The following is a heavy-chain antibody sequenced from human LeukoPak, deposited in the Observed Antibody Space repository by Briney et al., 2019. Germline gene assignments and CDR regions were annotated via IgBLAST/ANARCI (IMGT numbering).Heavy chain of an antibody. D-gene: IGHD3-22*01. J-gene: IGHJ4*02. CDR2: IYTSGST. V-gene: IGHV4-4*07. Sequence: SETLSLTCTVSGGSISSYYWSWIRQPAGKGLEWIGRIYTSGSTNYNPSLKSRVTMSVDTSKNQFSLKLSSVTAADTAVYYCASGSYYYDSSGYFFDYWGQGTLVTVSS. CDR1: GGSISSYY. CDR3: ASGSYYYDSSGYFFDY.